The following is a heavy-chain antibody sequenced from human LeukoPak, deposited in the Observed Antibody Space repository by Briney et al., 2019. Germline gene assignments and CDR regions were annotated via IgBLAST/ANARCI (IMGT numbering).Heavy chain of an antibody. CDR3: ARVLGAGTYSDY. V-gene: IGHV3-48*03. J-gene: IGHJ4*02. CDR2: ISSSGSTI. CDR1: GFTFSSYE. D-gene: IGHD6-13*01. Sequence: GGSLRLSCAASGFTFSSYEMNWVRQAPGKGLEWVSYISSSGSTIYYADSVKGRFTISRDNAKNSLYLQMNSLRAEDTAVYYCARVLGAGTYSDYWGQGALVTVSS.